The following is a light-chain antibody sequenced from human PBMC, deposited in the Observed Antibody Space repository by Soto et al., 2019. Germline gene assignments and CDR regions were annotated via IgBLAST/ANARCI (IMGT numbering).Light chain of an antibody. CDR2: DVT. V-gene: IGLV2-8*01. J-gene: IGLJ3*02. CDR3: MCYAGGNNWV. Sequence: QSVLTQPPSASGSPGQSVTISCTGTSSDVGTHGYVSWYQQHAGKAPKLMIYDVTKRPSGVPDRCSGSKSANTASLTVSGLQAEDEADYYCMCYAGGNNWVFGGGTKLTVL. CDR1: SSDVGTHGY.